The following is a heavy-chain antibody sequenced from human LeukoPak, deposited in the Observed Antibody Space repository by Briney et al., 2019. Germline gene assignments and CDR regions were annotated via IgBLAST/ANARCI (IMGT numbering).Heavy chain of an antibody. CDR3: ARIFIGAYSRGWYFDY. Sequence: SETLSLTCTVSGGSISSSSYYWGGIRQPPGKGLEWLGSIYYSGSTYYNASLKSRVTISVDTSKNQFSLKLSSVTAADTAVYYCARIFIGAYSRGWYFDYWGQGTLVTVSS. D-gene: IGHD6-19*01. V-gene: IGHV4-39*01. CDR1: GGSISSSSYY. CDR2: IYYSGST. J-gene: IGHJ4*02.